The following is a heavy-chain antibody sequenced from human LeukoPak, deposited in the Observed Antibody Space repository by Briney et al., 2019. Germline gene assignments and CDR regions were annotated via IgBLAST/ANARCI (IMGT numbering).Heavy chain of an antibody. CDR1: GGSFSGYY. CDR2: INHSGST. Sequence: SSETLSLTCAVYGGSFSGYYWSWIRQPPGKGLEWIGEINHSGSTYYNPSLKSRVTISVDTSKNQFSLKLSSVTAADTAVYYCARDSAYRDYYDSSPLFQGGAFDIWGQGTMVTVSS. CDR3: ARDSAYRDYYDSSPLFQGGAFDI. V-gene: IGHV4-34*01. D-gene: IGHD3-22*01. J-gene: IGHJ3*02.